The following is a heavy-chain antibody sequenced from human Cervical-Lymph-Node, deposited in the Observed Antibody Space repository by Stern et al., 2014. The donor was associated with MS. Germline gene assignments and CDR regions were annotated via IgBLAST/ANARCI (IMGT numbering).Heavy chain of an antibody. J-gene: IGHJ5*01. D-gene: IGHD2-2*03. V-gene: IGHV3-7*01. CDR3: ARDGYGWFDS. CDR2: IRQDGAEI. CDR1: GFSFKDYW. Sequence: EVQLVESGGGLVQPGGSLRLSCAASGFSFKDYWMTWVRKAPGKGLEWVANIRQDGAEIYYVDSMKGRVTISRDNAKNSLYLHMSSLRTEDTAVYYCARDGYGWFDSWGQGTLVTVSS.